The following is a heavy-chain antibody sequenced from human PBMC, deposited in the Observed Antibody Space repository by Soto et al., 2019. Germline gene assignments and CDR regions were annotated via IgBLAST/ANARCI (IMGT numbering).Heavy chain of an antibody. CDR1: GFIFSAYG. CDR2: INYDGSSK. CDR3: ARCKQKVIHCAMDV. D-gene: IGHD2-21*01. Sequence: QVHLVQSGGGAVQPGRSLRVSCSTSGFIFSAYGMHWVRQAPGKGLEWVAFINYDGSSKFYGDSVKGRFTISRDNSKNILYLQLNSLRGEDTAIYYCARCKQKVIHCAMDVWGQGATVTVTS. J-gene: IGHJ6*02. V-gene: IGHV3-33*01.